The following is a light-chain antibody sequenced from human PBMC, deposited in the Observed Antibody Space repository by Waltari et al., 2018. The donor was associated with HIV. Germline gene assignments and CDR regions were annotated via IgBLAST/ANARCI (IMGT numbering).Light chain of an antibody. Sequence: QSVLTQPPSVSGAPGQTVTVSCTGSTSNLGANFDVHWYQHLPGTAPKPLIFGNNNGPSGVPARFSGSRSGSSASLASTGLQAEDEADYYCQSYDNVLTAVMFGGGTKVTVL. CDR3: QSYDNVLTAVM. CDR1: TSNLGANFD. CDR2: GNN. J-gene: IGLJ3*02. V-gene: IGLV1-40*01.